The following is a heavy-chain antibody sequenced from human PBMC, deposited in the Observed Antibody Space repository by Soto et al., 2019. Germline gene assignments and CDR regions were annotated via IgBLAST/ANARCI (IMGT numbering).Heavy chain of an antibody. CDR2: IYYCGST. Sequence: TSETLSLTWTVSGGSISSGDWSWIRQPPGKGLEWIGYIYYCGSTNYNPSLKSRVTISVDTSKNQFSLKLSSVTAADTAVYYCARVTYYYDSSGYYVPYYFDYWGQGTLVTVS. CDR3: ARVTYYYDSSGYYVPYYFDY. D-gene: IGHD3-22*01. J-gene: IGHJ4*02. CDR1: GGSISSGD. V-gene: IGHV4-59*01.